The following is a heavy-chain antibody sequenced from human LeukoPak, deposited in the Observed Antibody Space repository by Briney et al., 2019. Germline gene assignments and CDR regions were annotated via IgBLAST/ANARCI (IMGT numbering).Heavy chain of an antibody. CDR3: ARHVTTASAARGFDI. CDR1: GYSFTSYW. CDR2: IYPRDSDT. D-gene: IGHD1-14*01. J-gene: IGHJ3*02. V-gene: IGHV5-51*01. Sequence: GGSLKISCKGSGYSFTSYWGAWVRQMPGKGLEWMRIIYPRDSDTRYSPSFQGQFTISADKSSNTAYLQWSGLKASDTAVYYCARHVTTASAARGFDIWGQGTMVTVSS.